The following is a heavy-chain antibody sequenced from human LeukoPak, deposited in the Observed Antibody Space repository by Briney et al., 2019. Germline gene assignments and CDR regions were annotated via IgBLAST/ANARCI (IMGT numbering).Heavy chain of an antibody. CDR2: IWFDKNQ. Sequence: PGGSLRLSCAASGFTFTTYAMHWVRQAPGKGLEWVADIWFDKNQHFADSVKGRFAISRDNSKNTVYLQINSLRAEDTAVYYCARDRHCVNGVCHSPPGMDVWGQGTTVTVSS. J-gene: IGHJ6*02. CDR1: GFTFTTYA. CDR3: ARDRHCVNGVCHSPPGMDV. V-gene: IGHV3-33*08. D-gene: IGHD2-8*01.